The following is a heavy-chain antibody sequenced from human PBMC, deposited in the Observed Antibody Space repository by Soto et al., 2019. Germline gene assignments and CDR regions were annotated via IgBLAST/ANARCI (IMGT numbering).Heavy chain of an antibody. V-gene: IGHV3-23*01. J-gene: IGHJ4*02. D-gene: IGHD2-15*01. CDR3: AKGAASGDYFDY. Sequence: ESGGGLVQPGGSLRLSCAASGFTFSNFAMSWVRQAPGKGLEWVSGVTGNGGSTYYADSVKGRFTISRDNSKNALYLQMNSLRVEDTAVYYCAKGAASGDYFDYWGQGTLVTVSS. CDR1: GFTFSNFA. CDR2: VTGNGGST.